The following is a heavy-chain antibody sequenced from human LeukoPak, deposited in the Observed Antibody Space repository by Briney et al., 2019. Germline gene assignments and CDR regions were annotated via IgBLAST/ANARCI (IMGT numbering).Heavy chain of an antibody. D-gene: IGHD2-15*01. V-gene: IGHV3-48*03. CDR1: GFTFSSYE. J-gene: IGHJ4*02. CDR2: ISSSGGTI. Sequence: GGSLRLSCAASGFTFSSYEMHWVRQAPGKGLEWVSYISSSGGTIYYADSVKGRFTISRDNAKNSLYLQMNSLRAEDTAIYFCARDGRPCSGGSCYPHWGQGTLVTVSS. CDR3: ARDGRPCSGGSCYPH.